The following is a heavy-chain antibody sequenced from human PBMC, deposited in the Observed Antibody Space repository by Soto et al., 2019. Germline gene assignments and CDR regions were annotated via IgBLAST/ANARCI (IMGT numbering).Heavy chain of an antibody. CDR2: MLYSGLT. CDR1: GYSVSSSDYY. D-gene: IGHD3-3*01. V-gene: IGHV4-39*01. J-gene: IGHJ4*02. Sequence: PSETLSLTCSVSGYSVSSSDYYWAWIRQPPGKGLEWIGSMLYSGLTYYNPSLKSRVTLSVDTSKNQFSVRLNSVTASDTAVYYCASCPNLIYDFWSGYPKGQYYFDYWGQGTLVTSPQ. CDR3: ASCPNLIYDFWSGYPKGQYYFDY.